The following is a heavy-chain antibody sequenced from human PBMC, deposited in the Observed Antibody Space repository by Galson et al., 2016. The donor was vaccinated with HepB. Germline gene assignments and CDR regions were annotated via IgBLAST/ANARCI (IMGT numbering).Heavy chain of an antibody. D-gene: IGHD3-9*01. CDR2: IKRKTDGGTT. CDR1: GFSFSNAW. CDR3: TTDGLLRYFDWLSSASDY. Sequence: SLRLSCAASGFSFSNAWMNWVRQAPGKGLEWVGRIKRKTDGGTTDYAAPVTGRLIISRDDSKNTLYLQMNSLKTEDTAVYYCTTDGLLRYFDWLSSASDYWGQGTLVTASS. V-gene: IGHV3-15*07. J-gene: IGHJ4*02.